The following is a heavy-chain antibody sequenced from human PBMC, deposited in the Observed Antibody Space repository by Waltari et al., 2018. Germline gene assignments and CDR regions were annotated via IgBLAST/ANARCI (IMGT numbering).Heavy chain of an antibody. J-gene: IGHJ4*02. V-gene: IGHV3-9*01. CDR1: GFSFDAYP. Sequence: EVQLVESGGGLVQPGRSLRLSCAASGFSFDAYPTHWVRQAPGKGREWVSGISWKSGSTAYADSVEGRFTIARDNAKNSLYLQMHSLRPEDTALYYCVKDRGLYSSSSGLDYWGQGTLVTVSS. D-gene: IGHD6-6*01. CDR2: ISWKSGST. CDR3: VKDRGLYSSSSGLDY.